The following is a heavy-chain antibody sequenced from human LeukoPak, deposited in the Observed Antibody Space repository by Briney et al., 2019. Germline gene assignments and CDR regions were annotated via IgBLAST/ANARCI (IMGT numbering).Heavy chain of an antibody. V-gene: IGHV1-18*01. D-gene: IGHD1-26*01. CDR2: ISAYNGNT. J-gene: IGHJ4*02. Sequence: ASVKVSCKASGYTFTSYGISWVRQAPGQGLEWMGWISAYNGNTNYTQKLQGRVTMTTDTSTSTAYMELRSLRSDDTAVYYCARDSGRKGGSYYSFDYWGQGTLVTVSS. CDR1: GYTFTSYG. CDR3: ARDSGRKGGSYYSFDY.